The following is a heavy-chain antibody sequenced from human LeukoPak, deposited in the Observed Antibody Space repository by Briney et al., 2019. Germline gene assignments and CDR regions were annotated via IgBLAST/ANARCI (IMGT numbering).Heavy chain of an antibody. D-gene: IGHD3-22*01. CDR3: AKEYYDDSSGYYTDY. CDR2: ISGSGGST. CDR1: GFTFSSYA. J-gene: IGHJ4*02. V-gene: IGHV3-23*01. Sequence: GGSLRLSCAASGFTFSSYAMSWVRQAPGKGLEWVSAISGSGGSTYYADSVKGRFTISRDNSKNTLYLQMNSRRAEDTAVHYCAKEYYDDSSGYYTDYWGPGTLVTVSS.